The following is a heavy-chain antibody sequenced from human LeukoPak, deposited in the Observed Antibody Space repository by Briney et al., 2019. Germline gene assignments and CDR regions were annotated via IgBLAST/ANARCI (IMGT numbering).Heavy chain of an antibody. Sequence: SQTLSLTCTVSGGSISSGGYYWSWIRQPAGKGLEWIGRIYTSGSTNYNPSLKSRVTMSVDTSKNQFSLKLSSVTAADTAVYYCARAPALLYFDYWGQGTLVTVSS. J-gene: IGHJ4*02. CDR2: IYTSGST. V-gene: IGHV4-61*02. CDR1: GGSISSGGYY. CDR3: ARAPALLYFDY.